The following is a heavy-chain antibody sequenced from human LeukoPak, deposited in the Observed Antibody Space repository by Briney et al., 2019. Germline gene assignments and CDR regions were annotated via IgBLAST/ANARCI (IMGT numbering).Heavy chain of an antibody. CDR1: GGTFSSYA. Sequence: ASVKVSCKASGGTFSSYAISWVRQDPGQGLEWMGRIISILGIENYAHQFQGRVTITADKSTSTGYVERSRLRSEDTAVYHCARDPSIVGTTWFYPWGEKTLVTVSS. V-gene: IGHV1-69*04. D-gene: IGHD1-26*01. J-gene: IGHJ5*02. CDR2: IISILGIE. CDR3: ARDPSIVGTTWFYP.